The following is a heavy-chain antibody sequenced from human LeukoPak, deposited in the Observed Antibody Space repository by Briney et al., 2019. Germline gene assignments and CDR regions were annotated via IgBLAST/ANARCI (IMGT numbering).Heavy chain of an antibody. CDR2: ISGSGNIK. CDR1: GFTFRNHE. J-gene: IGHJ6*03. V-gene: IGHV3-48*03. CDR3: AKEPNTSSSLYYYMDD. Sequence: GGSLRLSCAASGFTFRNHEMSWVRQTPGKGLEWVSDISGSGNIKYYADSVKGRFTISRDNAKNSLLLQMNSLRAEDTAVYYCAKEPNTSSSLYYYMDDWGKGTSVTVSS. D-gene: IGHD6-6*01.